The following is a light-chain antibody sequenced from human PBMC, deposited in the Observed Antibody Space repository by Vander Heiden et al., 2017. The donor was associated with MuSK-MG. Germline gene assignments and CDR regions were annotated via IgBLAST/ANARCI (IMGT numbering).Light chain of an antibody. CDR2: EAS. J-gene: IGKJ5*01. CDR3: QQRSNFIT. V-gene: IGKV3-11*01. CDR1: QNINNY. Sequence: EIVLTQSPATLSLSPGDSAILSCRASQNINNYLAWYQQRPGQAPRRLIYEASNRATGIPARFSGGGSGTDFTLAISSLEPEDFAVYYCQQRSNFITFGQGTRLDI.